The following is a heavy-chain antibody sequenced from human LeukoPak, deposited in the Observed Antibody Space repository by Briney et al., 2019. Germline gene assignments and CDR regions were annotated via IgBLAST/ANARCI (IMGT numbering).Heavy chain of an antibody. Sequence: GGSLRLSCAASGFTFRSYAMSWVRQTPEKGLEWVSAITDSGDDTFHADSVKGRFSISRDSSHNTLYLQMNSLRVEDTAVYHCVKGSKASRPYYFDYWGQGALVTVSS. V-gene: IGHV3-23*01. J-gene: IGHJ4*02. CDR1: GFTFRSYA. CDR3: VKGSKASRPYYFDY. CDR2: ITDSGDDT.